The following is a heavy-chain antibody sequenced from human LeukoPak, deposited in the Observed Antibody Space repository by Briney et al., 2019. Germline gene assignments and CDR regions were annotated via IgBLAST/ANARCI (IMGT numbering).Heavy chain of an antibody. J-gene: IGHJ4*02. CDR2: ISSSDNTI. CDR3: ARGHILTGYYKRGPLDY. D-gene: IGHD3-9*01. Sequence: GGSLRLSCAASGLSLSDYHISWIRQAPGKGLEWVSYISSSDNTIYYADSVKGRFTISRDNAKNSLYLQMNSLRAEDTAVYYCARGHILTGYYKRGPLDYWGQGTLVTVSS. V-gene: IGHV3-11*04. CDR1: GLSLSDYH.